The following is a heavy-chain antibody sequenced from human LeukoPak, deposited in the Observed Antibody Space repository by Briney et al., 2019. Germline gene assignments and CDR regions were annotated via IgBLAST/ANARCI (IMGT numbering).Heavy chain of an antibody. D-gene: IGHD6-13*01. J-gene: IGHJ4*02. V-gene: IGHV4-39*07. Sequence: SETLSLTCIVSGGFIARSDYYWAWIRQPPGKGLEWIGSIYYSGTTYYNPSLKSRVIISADTSKNHFSLNLSSVTAADTAVYFCASQAGIAAAGPPCDWGQGTLVTVSS. CDR2: IYYSGTT. CDR1: GGFIARSDYY. CDR3: ASQAGIAAAGPPCD.